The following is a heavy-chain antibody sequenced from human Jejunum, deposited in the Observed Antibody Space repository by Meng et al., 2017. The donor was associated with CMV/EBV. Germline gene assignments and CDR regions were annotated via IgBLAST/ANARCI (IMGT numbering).Heavy chain of an antibody. CDR2: ISSSSSST. Sequence: QGQLVEWGGGVVKPGGSLRLSCVASGFTFSDYYMSWIRQAPGKGLEWVSYISSSSSSTVYGESVRGRFSISRDNAKNSLYLQMNSLRADDTAVYFCARSQMGDLDYWGRGTLVTVSS. J-gene: IGHJ4*02. D-gene: IGHD5-24*01. V-gene: IGHV3-11*05. CDR1: GFTFSDYY. CDR3: ARSQMGDLDY.